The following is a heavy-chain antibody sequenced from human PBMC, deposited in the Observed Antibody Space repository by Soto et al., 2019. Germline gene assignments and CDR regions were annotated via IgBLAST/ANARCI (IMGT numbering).Heavy chain of an antibody. D-gene: IGHD1-26*01. CDR3: ARGLSGKVGATIGDYYYYGMYV. CDR1: GGTFSSYA. CDR2: IIPIFGTA. J-gene: IGHJ6*02. V-gene: IGHV1-69*13. Sequence: GASVKVSCKASGGTFSSYAISWVRQAPGQGLEWMGGIIPIFGTANYAQKFQGRVTITADESTSTAYMELSSPRSEDTAVYYCARGLSGKVGATIGDYYYYGMYVWGQGTTVTVSS.